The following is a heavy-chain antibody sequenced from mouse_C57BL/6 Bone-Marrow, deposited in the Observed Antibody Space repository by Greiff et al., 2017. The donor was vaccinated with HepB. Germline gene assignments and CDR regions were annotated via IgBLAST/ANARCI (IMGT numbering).Heavy chain of an antibody. D-gene: IGHD1-1*01. V-gene: IGHV1-26*01. J-gene: IGHJ4*01. Sequence: VQLQQSGPELVKPGASVKISCKASGYTFTDYYMNWVKQSHGKSLEWIGDINPNNGGTSYNQKFKGKATLTVDKSSSTAYIELRSLTSEDSAVYYCARRTVVASYYAMDYWGQGTSVTVSS. CDR1: GYTFTDYY. CDR3: ARRTVVASYYAMDY. CDR2: INPNNGGT.